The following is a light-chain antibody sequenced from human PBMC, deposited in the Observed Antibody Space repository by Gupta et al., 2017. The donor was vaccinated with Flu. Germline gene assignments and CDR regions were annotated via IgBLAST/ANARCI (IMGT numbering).Light chain of an antibody. CDR2: GVT. CDR3: CSYAGTFTFV. Sequence: SFTISCTGSSTDIGNYDYVSWYQQHPDRAPKLVIFGVTERPSGVPERFSGSKSGETASLTISGLQAEDEASYYCCSYAGTFTFVFGGGTKLTVL. V-gene: IGLV2-11*03. J-gene: IGLJ2*01. CDR1: STDIGNYDY.